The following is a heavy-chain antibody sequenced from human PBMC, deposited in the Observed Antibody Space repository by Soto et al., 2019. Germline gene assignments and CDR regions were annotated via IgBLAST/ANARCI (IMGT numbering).Heavy chain of an antibody. CDR3: ARAKPRGVRYYYYYMDV. CDR1: GXTXTXXX. V-gene: IGHV1-8*01. CDR2: XNPNSGNT. Sequence: ASVKVSCXXSGXTXTXXXXXXXXXATGQGLEWMGWXNPNSGNTGLAQKFQGRVTMTRNTSISTAYMELSSLRSEDTAVYYCARAKPRGVRYYYYYMDVWGKGTTVTVSS. D-gene: IGHD3-10*01. J-gene: IGHJ6*03.